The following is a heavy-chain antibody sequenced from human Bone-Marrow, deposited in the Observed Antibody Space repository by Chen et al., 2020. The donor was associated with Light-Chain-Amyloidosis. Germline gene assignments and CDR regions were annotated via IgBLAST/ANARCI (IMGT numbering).Heavy chain of an antibody. D-gene: IGHD3-10*01. V-gene: IGHV3-23*04. Sequence: EVQVVESGGGLVQPGGSLRLSCAASGFTFSSYAMSWVRQAPGKGLEWVSSISGSGGNTYYADSVKGRFTLSRDNSKNTLSLQMNRLRAEDTAVYYCAKFLDRGSWYYYYGMDVWGQGTTVTVSS. CDR2: ISGSGGNT. J-gene: IGHJ6*02. CDR1: GFTFSSYA. CDR3: AKFLDRGSWYYYYGMDV.